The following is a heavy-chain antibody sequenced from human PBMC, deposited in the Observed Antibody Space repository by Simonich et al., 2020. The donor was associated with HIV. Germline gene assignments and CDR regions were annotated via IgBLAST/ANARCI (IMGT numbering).Heavy chain of an antibody. Sequence: QVQLVQSGAEVKKPGASVKVSCKASGYTFTGYYMHWVRQAPGKGLEWMGRIDPKSGGTNRAQKFQGRVTMTRDTSINTAYMEVSRLRSDDTAVYYCAREDGALDAFDIWGQGTMVTVSS. J-gene: IGHJ3*02. V-gene: IGHV1-2*06. D-gene: IGHD3-16*01. CDR1: GYTFTGYY. CDR2: IDPKSGGT. CDR3: AREDGALDAFDI.